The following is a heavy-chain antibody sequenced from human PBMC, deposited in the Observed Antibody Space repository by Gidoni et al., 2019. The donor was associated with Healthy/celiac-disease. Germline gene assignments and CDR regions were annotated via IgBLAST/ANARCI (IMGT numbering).Heavy chain of an antibody. CDR2: ISGSGGST. CDR1: GFTFSSYA. V-gene: IGHV3-23*01. CDR3: AKDRPRAVAGTGGFDY. D-gene: IGHD6-19*01. J-gene: IGHJ4*02. Sequence: EVQLLESGGGLVQPGGSLRLSCAASGFTFSSYAMSWVRQAPGKGLEWVSAISGSGGSTYYADSVKGRFTISRDNSKNTLYLQMNSLRAEDTAVYYCAKDRPRAVAGTGGFDYWGQGTLVTVSS.